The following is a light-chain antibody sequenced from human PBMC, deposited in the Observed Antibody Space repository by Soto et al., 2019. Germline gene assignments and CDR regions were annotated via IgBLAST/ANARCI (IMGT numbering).Light chain of an antibody. CDR2: DVS. Sequence: QSALTQPRSVSGSPGQSVTISCTGSSSDVGGYDFVSWYQQHPGKAPKLMISDVSERPSGVPDRFSGSKSANTASLTISGLQAEDEADYYCCSYAGTSTLVFGGGTKVTVL. CDR1: SSDVGGYDF. V-gene: IGLV2-11*01. J-gene: IGLJ3*02. CDR3: CSYAGTSTLV.